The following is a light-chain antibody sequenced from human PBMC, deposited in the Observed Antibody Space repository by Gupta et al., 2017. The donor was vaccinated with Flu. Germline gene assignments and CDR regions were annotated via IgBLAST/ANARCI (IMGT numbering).Light chain of an antibody. Sequence: QSVLTQPPSTSGTPGQRVTFSCSGGNSNIGINYVYWYQQLPGAAPKLIIYKSNQRPPGVPDRFSGSKSGTSASLAISGLRSEDEAEYYCATWDDSLSAVVFGGGTKLTVL. J-gene: IGLJ2*01. CDR2: KSN. CDR1: NSNIGINY. CDR3: ATWDDSLSAVV. V-gene: IGLV1-47*01.